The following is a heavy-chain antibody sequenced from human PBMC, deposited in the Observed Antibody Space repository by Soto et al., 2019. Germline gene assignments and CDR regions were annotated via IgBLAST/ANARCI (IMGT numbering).Heavy chain of an antibody. J-gene: IGHJ6*02. V-gene: IGHV6-1*01. CDR3: ARSEEDSDYYYYGMDV. Sequence: SQTLSLTCVISGDSVSSNSVAWNWVRHSPAIGLDWLGRTYYRSRWYNDYAVSVRSRIAINPDTSKNHFSLQLNSVTPDDTAVYYCARSEEDSDYYYYGMDVWGQGTTVTVSS. CDR1: GDSVSSNSVA. D-gene: IGHD2-15*01. CDR2: TYYRSRWYN.